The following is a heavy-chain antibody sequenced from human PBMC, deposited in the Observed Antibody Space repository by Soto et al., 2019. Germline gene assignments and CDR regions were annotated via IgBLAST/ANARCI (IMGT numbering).Heavy chain of an antibody. CDR2: MSYSGII. CDR3: DERSHGDGVDY. V-gene: IGHV4-39*01. Sequence: HLQLQESVPGLVMPSETLSLTCTGSGYSISSGNFYWGWFRQPPGKVLEWIGSMSYSGIIYYNPSHKSRVTISRDPSMNQLSLQLSSVAAADAAVYYGDERSHGDGVDYGGQGTLVTVAS. J-gene: IGHJ4*02. D-gene: IGHD7-27*01. CDR1: GYSISSGNFY.